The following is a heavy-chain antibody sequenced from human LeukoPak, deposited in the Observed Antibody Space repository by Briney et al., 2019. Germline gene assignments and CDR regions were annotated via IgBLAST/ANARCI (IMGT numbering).Heavy chain of an antibody. Sequence: PGGSLRLSCAASGFTFSSYEKNWVRQAPGKGLEWVSYISSSGSTIYYADSVKGRFTISRDNAKNSLYLQMNSLRAEDTAVYYCASGYCSGGSCYSGWGQGTLVTVSS. D-gene: IGHD2-15*01. V-gene: IGHV3-48*03. CDR3: ASGYCSGGSCYSG. CDR1: GFTFSSYE. CDR2: ISSSGSTI. J-gene: IGHJ4*02.